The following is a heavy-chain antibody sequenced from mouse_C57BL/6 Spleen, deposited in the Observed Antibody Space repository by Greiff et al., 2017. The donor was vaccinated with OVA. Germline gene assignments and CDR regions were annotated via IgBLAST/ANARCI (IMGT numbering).Heavy chain of an antibody. CDR1: GYTFTSYW. Sequence: QVQLQQPGAELVRPGSSVKLSCKASGYTFTSYWMHWVKQRPIQGLEWIGNIDPSDSETHYNQKFKDKATLTVDKSSSTAYMQLSSLTSEDSAVYCCARGGNYDYFDYWGQGTTLTVSS. D-gene: IGHD2-1*01. J-gene: IGHJ2*01. CDR3: ARGGNYDYFDY. V-gene: IGHV1-52*01. CDR2: IDPSDSET.